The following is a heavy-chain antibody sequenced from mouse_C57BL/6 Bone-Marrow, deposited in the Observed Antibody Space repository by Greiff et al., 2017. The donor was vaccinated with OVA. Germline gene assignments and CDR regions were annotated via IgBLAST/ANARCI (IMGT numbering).Heavy chain of an antibody. D-gene: IGHD2-4*01. V-gene: IGHV14-4*01. J-gene: IGHJ3*01. CDR2: IDPANGDT. CDR1: GFTLTDAY. Sequence: EVQLQQSGAELVRPGASVTLSCTASGFTLTDAYMHWVKQRPEQGLEWIGWIDPANGDTEYASKFQGKATITADPSSNTAYLQLSSLTSEDPAVYYCSYDDGPWFAYWGQGTLVTVSA. CDR3: SYDDGPWFAY.